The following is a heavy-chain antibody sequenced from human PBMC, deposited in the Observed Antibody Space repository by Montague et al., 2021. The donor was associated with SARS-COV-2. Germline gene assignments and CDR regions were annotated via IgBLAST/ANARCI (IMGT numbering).Heavy chain of an antibody. CDR3: ARDGSLRIEILIGPRHYYYGMDV. D-gene: IGHD3-9*01. CDR1: GGSISSSSYY. J-gene: IGHJ6*02. Sequence: SETLSLTCTVSGGSISSSSYYWVWIRPPPGKGLNWIGNIYYSRSTYYNPSLKIPITISTYTSQNQFSLKLGSVTAADTAVYYCARDGSLRIEILIGPRHYYYGMDVWGQGTTVTVSS. V-gene: IGHV4-39*07. CDR2: IYYSRST.